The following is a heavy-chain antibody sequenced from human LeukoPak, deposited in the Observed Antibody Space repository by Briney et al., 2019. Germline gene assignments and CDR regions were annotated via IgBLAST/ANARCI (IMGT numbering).Heavy chain of an antibody. D-gene: IGHD1-26*01. Sequence: GGSLRLSCAASGFSFSTYGMHWVRQAPGKGLEWVTVISYDGSDKYYADSVKGRFTISRDNSRNTLYLQMNSLRVEDTAVYYCGKEVGTFTLDYWGQGTLVTASS. CDR3: GKEVGTFTLDY. CDR2: ISYDGSDK. CDR1: GFSFSTYG. J-gene: IGHJ4*02. V-gene: IGHV3-30*18.